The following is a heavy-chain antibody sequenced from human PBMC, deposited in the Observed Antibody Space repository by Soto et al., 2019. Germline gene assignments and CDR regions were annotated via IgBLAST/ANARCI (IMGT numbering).Heavy chain of an antibody. J-gene: IGHJ4*02. CDR3: VVAAQTYYFDD. CDR2: ISAYNGNT. Sequence: ASVKVSCKASGYTFTSYGISWVRQAPGQGLEWMGWISAYNGNTNYAQKLQGRVTMTTDTSTSTAYMELRSLRSDDTAVYYCVVAAQTYYFDDWGQGTLVTVSS. CDR1: GYTFTSYG. D-gene: IGHD2-15*01. V-gene: IGHV1-18*01.